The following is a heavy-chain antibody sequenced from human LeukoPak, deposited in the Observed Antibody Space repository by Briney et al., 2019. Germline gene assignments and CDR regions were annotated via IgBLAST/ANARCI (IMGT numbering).Heavy chain of an antibody. Sequence: GGSVKVSCKASSYTFSTYGINWVRQAPGQGLEWMGWISPPNENTYYTQSLQGRVTMTIDTSTTTAYMKLRSLRSDDTAVYYCTRGLWSGYNVHAGCAYNIWGPRTPWTVSS. CDR3: TRGLWSGYNVHAGCAYNI. CDR2: ISPPNENT. V-gene: IGHV1-18*01. D-gene: IGHD5/OR15-5a*01. CDR1: SYTFSTYG. J-gene: IGHJ3*02.